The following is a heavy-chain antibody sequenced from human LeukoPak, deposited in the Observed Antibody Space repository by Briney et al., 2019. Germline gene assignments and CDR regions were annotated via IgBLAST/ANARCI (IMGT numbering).Heavy chain of an antibody. D-gene: IGHD6-13*01. CDR3: ASLEQLYWYFDL. CDR2: IYYSGST. V-gene: IGHV4-39*01. J-gene: IGHJ2*01. Sequence: SETLSLTCTVSGDSISSSSYYWGWIRQPPGKGLEWIGSIYYSGSTYYNPSLKSRVTISVDTSKNQFSLKLSSVTAADTAVYYCASLEQLYWYFDLWGRGTLVTVSS. CDR1: GDSISSSSYY.